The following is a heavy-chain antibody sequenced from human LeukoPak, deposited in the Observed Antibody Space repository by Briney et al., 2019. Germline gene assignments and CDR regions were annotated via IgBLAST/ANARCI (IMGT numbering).Heavy chain of an antibody. Sequence: GGSLRLSCAASGFTFSSYWMSWVRQAPGKGLEWVSSISSSSSYIYYADSVKGRFTISRDNAKNSLYLQMNSLRAEDTAVYYCATGVGATEFDYWGQGTLVTVSS. CDR3: ATGVGATEFDY. V-gene: IGHV3-21*01. J-gene: IGHJ4*02. CDR1: GFTFSSYW. D-gene: IGHD1-26*01. CDR2: ISSSSSYI.